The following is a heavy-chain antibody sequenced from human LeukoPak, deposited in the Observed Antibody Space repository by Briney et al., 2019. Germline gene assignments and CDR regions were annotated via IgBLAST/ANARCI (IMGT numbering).Heavy chain of an antibody. D-gene: IGHD2-2*01. CDR3: ARDRLSCSSTSCSLLHYYYGMDV. J-gene: IGHJ6*02. V-gene: IGHV3-11*04. CDR2: ISSSGSTV. CDR1: GFTFSDYY. Sequence: KPGGSLRLSCAASGFTFSDYYMSWIRQAPGKGLEWVSYISSSGSTVYYADSVKGRFTISRDNAKNSLYLQMNSLRAEDTAVYYCARDRLSCSSTSCSLLHYYYGMDVWGQGTTVTVSS.